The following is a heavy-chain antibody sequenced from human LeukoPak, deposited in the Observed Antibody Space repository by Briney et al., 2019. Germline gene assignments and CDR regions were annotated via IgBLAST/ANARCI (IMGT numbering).Heavy chain of an antibody. CDR3: VREDNAFNI. CDR2: ISGDETYT. V-gene: IGHV3-74*01. J-gene: IGHJ3*02. CDR1: GFTFSGDF. Sequence: GGSLRLSCVASGFTFSGDFMHWIRQAPGEGLMWVSQISGDETYTNYADSVKGRFTISRDNAKNTLYLQMNSLRAEDTAIYYCVREDNAFNIWGQGTLVTVSS.